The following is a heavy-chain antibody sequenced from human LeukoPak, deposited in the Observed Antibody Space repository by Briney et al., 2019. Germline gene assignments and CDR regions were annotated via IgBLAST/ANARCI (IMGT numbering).Heavy chain of an antibody. V-gene: IGHV3-7*01. Sequence: HPGGSLRLSCAASGFTFTNYWMTWGRQAPGKVLEWVANINEDGGGRYYVDSVKGRFTISRDNAKNSGHLQMNSLRDEDTAVYYCATRHCSIAACRASSYKCMADWGKGTTVTVSS. CDR3: ATRHCSIAACRASSYKCMAD. CDR1: GFTFTNYW. CDR2: INEDGGGR. D-gene: IGHD2-2*01. J-gene: IGHJ6*04.